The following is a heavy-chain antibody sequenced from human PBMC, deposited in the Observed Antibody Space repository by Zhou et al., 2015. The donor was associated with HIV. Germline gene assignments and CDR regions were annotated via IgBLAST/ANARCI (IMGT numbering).Heavy chain of an antibody. D-gene: IGHD5-24*01. CDR1: GYTFTDYY. J-gene: IGHJ6*02. Sequence: QVQLVESGGGLVKPGGSLRLSCAASGYTFTDYYMTWIRQAPGKGLEWLAYISNSGTTTFYADSVKGRFTISRDNAKNSLYLQMNDVRVEDTAVYYCARDPQLGMDVWGQGTTVTVSS. CDR2: ISNSGTTT. V-gene: IGHV3-11*01. CDR3: ARDPQLGMDV.